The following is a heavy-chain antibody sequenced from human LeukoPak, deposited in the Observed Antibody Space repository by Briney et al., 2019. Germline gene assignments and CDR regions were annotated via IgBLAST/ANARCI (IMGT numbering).Heavy chain of an antibody. CDR2: ISGSGGST. D-gene: IGHD6-19*01. J-gene: IGHJ6*03. V-gene: IGHV3-23*01. Sequence: GGTLRLSCAASGFTFSSYGMSWVRQAPGKGLEWVSAISGSGGSTYYADSVKGRFTISRDNSKNTLYLQMNSLRAEDTAVYFCAKGSKAVLFTRDHYMDVWGKGTTVTISS. CDR1: GFTFSSYG. CDR3: AKGSKAVLFTRDHYMDV.